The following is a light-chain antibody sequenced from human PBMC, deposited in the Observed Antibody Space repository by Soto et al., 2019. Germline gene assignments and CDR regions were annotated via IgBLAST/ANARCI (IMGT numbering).Light chain of an antibody. CDR1: SSDVGGYNL. CDR2: DVF. CDR3: CSYAGRFIWL. V-gene: IGLV2-11*01. Sequence: QSALTQPRSVSASPGQSVTIPCSGSSSDVGGYNLVSWYQQKPGEVPKVIIYDVFKRPSGVPDRFFGSKSGNTATLTISGLQGDDEADFHCCSYAGRFIWLSGGGTKVTVL. J-gene: IGLJ3*02.